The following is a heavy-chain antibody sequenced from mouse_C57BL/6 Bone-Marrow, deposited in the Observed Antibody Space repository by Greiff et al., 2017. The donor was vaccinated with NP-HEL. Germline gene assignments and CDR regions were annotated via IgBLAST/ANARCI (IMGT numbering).Heavy chain of an antibody. CDR3: SLTTDY. CDR1: GYAFSSSW. J-gene: IGHJ2*01. D-gene: IGHD2-12*01. CDR2: IYPGDGDT. Sequence: VKLQESGPELVKPGASVKISCKASGYAFSSSWMNWVKQRPGKGLEWIGRIYPGDGDTNYNGKFKGKATLTADKSSSTAYMQLSSLTSEDSAVYFCSLTTDYWGQGTTLTVSS. V-gene: IGHV1-82*01.